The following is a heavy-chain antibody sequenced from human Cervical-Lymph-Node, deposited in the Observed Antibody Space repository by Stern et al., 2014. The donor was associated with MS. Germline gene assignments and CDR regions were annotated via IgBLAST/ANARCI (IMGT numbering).Heavy chain of an antibody. CDR1: GFNVDNSF. CDR3: ARRVNYLYGLDV. V-gene: IGHV3-53*01. J-gene: IGHJ6*02. D-gene: IGHD5-24*01. Sequence: VQLVESGGALIQPGGSLRVSCAASGFNVDNSFMNWVRQAPGKGLEWVAVIYFYGNTDYADSVKGRFTISRDDSKNTVSLQMNGLRAEDTAVYYCARRVNYLYGLDVWGQGTTVTVSS. CDR2: IYFYGNT.